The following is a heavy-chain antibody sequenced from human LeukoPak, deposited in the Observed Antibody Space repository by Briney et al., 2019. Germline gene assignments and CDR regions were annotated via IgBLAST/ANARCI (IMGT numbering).Heavy chain of an antibody. J-gene: IGHJ6*03. CDR1: GGSISSGCYY. CDR2: IYYSGST. CDR3: ARANYYYMDV. V-gene: IGHV4-31*03. Sequence: SETLSLTCTVSGGSISSGCYYWSWIRQHPGKGLEWIGYIYYSGSTYYNPSLKSRVTISVDTSKNQFSLKLSSVTAADTAVYYCARANYYYMDVWGKGTTVTVSS.